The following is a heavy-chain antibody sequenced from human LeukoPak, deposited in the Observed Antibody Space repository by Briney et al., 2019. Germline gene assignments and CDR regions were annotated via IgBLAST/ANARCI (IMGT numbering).Heavy chain of an antibody. CDR1: GGSFSGYY. CDR3: ARLAPYDPLGMDV. Sequence: SETLSLTCAVYGGSFSGYYWSWIRQPPGKGLEWIGYIYYSGSTNYNPSLKSRVTISVDTSKNQFSLKLSSVTAADTAVYYCARLAPYDPLGMDVWGQGTTVTVSS. CDR2: IYYSGST. V-gene: IGHV4-59*08. D-gene: IGHD3-3*01. J-gene: IGHJ6*02.